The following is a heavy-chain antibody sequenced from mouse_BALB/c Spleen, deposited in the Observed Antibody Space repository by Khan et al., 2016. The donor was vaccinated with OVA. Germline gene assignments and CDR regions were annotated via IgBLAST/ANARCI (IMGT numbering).Heavy chain of an antibody. CDR1: GYSITSDYA. D-gene: IGHD3-3*01. Sequence: EVQLQESGPGLVKPSQSLSLTCTVTGYSITSDYAWNWIRQFPGNKLEWMGYITYSGSTSYNPSLKSRISITRATSKNQFFLQLNSVTSEDTATYYCARGRAYWGQGTLVTVSA. CDR2: ITYSGST. V-gene: IGHV3-2*02. J-gene: IGHJ3*01. CDR3: ARGRAY.